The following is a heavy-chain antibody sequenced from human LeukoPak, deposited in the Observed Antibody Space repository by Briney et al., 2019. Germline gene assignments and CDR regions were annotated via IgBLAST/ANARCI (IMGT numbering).Heavy chain of an antibody. V-gene: IGHV1-18*01. CDR3: ARDPPYGSGISRRDY. J-gene: IGHJ4*02. D-gene: IGHD3-10*01. CDR1: GYTFTSYG. CDR2: ISAYNGNT. Sequence: ASVKVSCTASGYTFTSYGISWVRQAPGQGLEWMGWISAYNGNTNYAQKLQGRVTMTTDTSTSTAYMELRSLRSDDTAVYYCARDPPYGSGISRRDYWGQGTLVTVSS.